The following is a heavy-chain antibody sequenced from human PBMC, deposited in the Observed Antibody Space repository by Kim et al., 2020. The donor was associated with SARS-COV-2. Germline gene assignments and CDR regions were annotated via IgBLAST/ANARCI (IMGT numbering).Heavy chain of an antibody. CDR2: ISWNSGSI. CDR1: GFTFDDYA. V-gene: IGHV3-9*01. D-gene: IGHD2-15*01. J-gene: IGHJ5*02. Sequence: GGSLRLSCAASGFTFDDYAMHWVRQAPGKGLEWVSGISWNSGSIGYADSVKGRFTISRDNAKNSLYLQINSLRAEDTALYYCAKDLLASTGVTWGQGTLVTVSS. CDR3: AKDLLASTGVT.